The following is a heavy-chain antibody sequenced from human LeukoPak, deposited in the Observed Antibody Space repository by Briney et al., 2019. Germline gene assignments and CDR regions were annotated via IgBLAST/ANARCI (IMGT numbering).Heavy chain of an antibody. CDR1: GYTFTGYY. V-gene: IGHV1-2*04. CDR2: INPNSGGT. D-gene: IGHD4-17*01. Sequence: ASVKVSCKASGYTFTGYYMHWVRQAPGQGLEWMGWINPNSGGTNYAQKFQGWVTMTTDTSTSTAYMELRSLRSDGTAVYYCALYGDLDYWGQGTLVTVSS. CDR3: ALYGDLDY. J-gene: IGHJ4*02.